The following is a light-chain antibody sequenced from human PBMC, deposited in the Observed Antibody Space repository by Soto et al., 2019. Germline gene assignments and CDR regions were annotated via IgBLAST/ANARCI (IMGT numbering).Light chain of an antibody. Sequence: DIQLTQSPSFLSASVGDRVTITCRASQGISTYLAWYQQKPGKAPKLLIYAASTLQSGVPSRFSGSGSGTEFTLTISSLQPEDFATYYCQQNYNLPPWTFGQGTKVEIK. CDR3: QQNYNLPPWT. V-gene: IGKV1-9*01. CDR2: AAS. CDR1: QGISTY. J-gene: IGKJ1*01.